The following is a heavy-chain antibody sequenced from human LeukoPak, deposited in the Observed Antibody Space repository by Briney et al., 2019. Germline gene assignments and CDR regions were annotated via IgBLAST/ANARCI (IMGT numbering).Heavy chain of an antibody. V-gene: IGHV1-69*04. Sequence: SVKVSCKASGGTLSSYAISWVRQAPGQGPEWMGRIIPILGIANYAQKFQGRVTFIADKSRSTAYMELSSLRSEDTAVYYCARDGAAMVAGVDYWGQGTLVTVSS. D-gene: IGHD5-18*01. CDR2: IIPILGIA. CDR3: ARDGAAMVAGVDY. J-gene: IGHJ4*02. CDR1: GGTLSSYA.